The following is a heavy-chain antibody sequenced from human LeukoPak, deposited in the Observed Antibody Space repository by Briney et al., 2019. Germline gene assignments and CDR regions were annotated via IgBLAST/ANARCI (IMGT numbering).Heavy chain of an antibody. J-gene: IGHJ4*02. Sequence: ASVKVSCKASGYTFTGFYLHWVRQAPGQGLEWMGWINPNSGGTHYAHNLQGRVTLTRDTSISTAYMELSRLTSGDTAVYYCARDPKSQLLLDYWGQGTLVTVSS. CDR3: ARDPKSQLLLDY. V-gene: IGHV1-2*07. CDR2: INPNSGGT. D-gene: IGHD2-2*01. CDR1: GYTFTGFY.